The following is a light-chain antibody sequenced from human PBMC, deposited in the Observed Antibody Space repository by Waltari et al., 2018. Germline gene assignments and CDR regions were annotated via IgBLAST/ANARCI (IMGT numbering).Light chain of an antibody. J-gene: IGLJ3*02. CDR1: GSDVGDFNS. CDR2: DVS. Sequence: QSALTQPRSVSGSPGQSVTISCAGTGSDVGDFNSVSWYQQHPGKAPKLVIFDVSKPPAGLPDRFSCSKSGTSASLTVSGLQAEDEADYYCCSYAGIWVFGGGTKLTVL. V-gene: IGLV2-11*01. CDR3: CSYAGIWV.